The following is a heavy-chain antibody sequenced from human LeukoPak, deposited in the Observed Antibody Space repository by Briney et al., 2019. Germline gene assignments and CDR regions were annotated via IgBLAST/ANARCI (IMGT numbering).Heavy chain of an antibody. CDR2: INPNSGGT. CDR3: ATPERGYSGYDFGS. V-gene: IGHV1-2*02. J-gene: IGHJ4*02. CDR1: GYTFTGYY. D-gene: IGHD5-12*01. Sequence: ASVKVSCKASGYTFTGYYMHWVRQAPGQGLEWMGLINPNSGGTNYAQKFQGRFTMTRDTSISTAYMELSRLRSDDTAVYYCATPERGYSGYDFGSWGQGTLVTVSS.